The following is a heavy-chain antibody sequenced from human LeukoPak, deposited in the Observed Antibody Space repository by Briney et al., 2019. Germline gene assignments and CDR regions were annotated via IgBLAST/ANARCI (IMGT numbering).Heavy chain of an antibody. Sequence: QSSETLSLTCTVSGDSISSYYWSWFRQPPGKRLEWIGYIFYSGSTNYNPSLKSRVTISVDTSKNQFSLSLSSVTAADTAVYYCARGYSYGSVWGQGTLVTVSS. CDR1: GDSISSYY. CDR3: ARGYSYGSV. V-gene: IGHV4-59*01. J-gene: IGHJ4*02. D-gene: IGHD5-18*01. CDR2: IFYSGST.